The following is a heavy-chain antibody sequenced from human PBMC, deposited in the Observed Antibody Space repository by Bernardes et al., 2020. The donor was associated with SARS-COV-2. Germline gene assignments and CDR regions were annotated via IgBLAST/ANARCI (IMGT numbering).Heavy chain of an antibody. CDR2: IHHAGDT. Sequence: SETLSLTCTVSGDSITRGHFYWGWIRQPPGKGLEWIGSIHHAGDTFYQPSLRSRLSFYVDVSKNQFSVSLRSVTAADTAVYYCARRGCDGDNCYSLDPWGQGMLVTVSS. CDR3: ARRGCDGDNCYSLDP. D-gene: IGHD2-15*01. J-gene: IGHJ5*02. V-gene: IGHV4-39*01. CDR1: GDSITRGHFY.